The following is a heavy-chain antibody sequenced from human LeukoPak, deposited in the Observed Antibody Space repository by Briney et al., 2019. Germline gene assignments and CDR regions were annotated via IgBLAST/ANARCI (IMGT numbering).Heavy chain of an antibody. D-gene: IGHD6-19*01. Sequence: GGSLRLSCAASGFTFGDYDMHWVRQATGKGLEWVSAIRSIGDRFYSGSVKGRFTISRENAKNTLYLEMNSLRVGDTAVYYCARLYSSGRYANAFVIWGQGTVVTVSS. CDR2: IRSIGDR. CDR1: GFTFGDYD. V-gene: IGHV3-13*01. CDR3: ARLYSSGRYANAFVI. J-gene: IGHJ3*02.